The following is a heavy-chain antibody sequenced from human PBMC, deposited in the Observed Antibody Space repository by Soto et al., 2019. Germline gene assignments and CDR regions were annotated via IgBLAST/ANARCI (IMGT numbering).Heavy chain of an antibody. D-gene: IGHD3-22*01. CDR3: ARAGAWGSNYDDAAFDA. CDR1: GYTFTSDA. J-gene: IGHJ3*01. CDR2: INVGTGYT. Sequence: VHLVQSGAEVKKPGASVKVYCRASGYTFTSDAMHWVRQAPGQGLEWLGWINVGTGYTTFSQKFQGRVSITRVTYDSTAYMELSSLRSEATAIYYCARAGAWGSNYDDAAFDAWGQGTKVTVSS. V-gene: IGHV1-3*01.